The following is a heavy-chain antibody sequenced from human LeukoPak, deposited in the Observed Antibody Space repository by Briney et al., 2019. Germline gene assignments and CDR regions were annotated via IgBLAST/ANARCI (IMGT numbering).Heavy chain of an antibody. V-gene: IGHV4-34*01. CDR3: ARGRAARPSYYYYYMDV. Sequence: SETLSLTCAVYGGSFSGYYWSWIRQPPGKGLEWIGEINHSGSTNYNPSLKSRVTISVDTSRNQFSLKLSSVTAADTAVYYCARGRAARPSYYYYYMDVWGKGTTVTVSS. CDR1: GGSFSGYY. CDR2: INHSGST. D-gene: IGHD6-6*01. J-gene: IGHJ6*03.